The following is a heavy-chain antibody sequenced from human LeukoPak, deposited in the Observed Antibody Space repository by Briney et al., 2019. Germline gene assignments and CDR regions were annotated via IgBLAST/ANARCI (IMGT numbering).Heavy chain of an antibody. CDR2: MNPNSGNT. Sequence: GASVRVSCKASGYTFTSYDINWVRQATGQGLEWLGWMNPNSGNTGYAQKVQGRFTMTRNTSISTAYMELSSLRSEDTAVYYCARGLKSITIFGVVIGHNWFDPWGQGTLVTVSS. CDR3: ARGLKSITIFGVVIGHNWFDP. V-gene: IGHV1-8*01. J-gene: IGHJ5*02. CDR1: GYTFTSYD. D-gene: IGHD3-3*01.